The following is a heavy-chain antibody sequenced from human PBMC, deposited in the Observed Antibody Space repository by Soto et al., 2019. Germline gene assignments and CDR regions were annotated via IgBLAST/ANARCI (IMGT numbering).Heavy chain of an antibody. Sequence: SETLSLTCTVSGGSISSYYWSWIRQPPGKGLEWIGYIYYSGSTNYNPSLKSRVTISVDTAKNQFSLKLSSMTAADTAVYYCARGGNYDILTGYYPFDYWGQGTLVTVSS. CDR3: ARGGNYDILTGYYPFDY. CDR2: IYYSGST. D-gene: IGHD3-9*01. J-gene: IGHJ4*02. V-gene: IGHV4-59*01. CDR1: GGSISSYY.